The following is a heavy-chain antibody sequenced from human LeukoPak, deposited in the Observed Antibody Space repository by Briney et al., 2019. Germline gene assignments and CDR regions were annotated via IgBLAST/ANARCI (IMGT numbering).Heavy chain of an antibody. V-gene: IGHV4-31*03. CDR3: ARELPGGYDSGGGRLTWFDP. J-gene: IGHJ5*02. Sequence: PSQTLSLTCTVSGASISSDGYYWSWIRQRPGKALEWIGNIYYSGSTYYNPSLKSRVTVSLDTSENRFFLNLGSVTAADTAIYFCARELPGGYDSGGGRLTWFDPWGQGTLVTVSS. D-gene: IGHD5-12*01. CDR2: IYYSGST. CDR1: GASISSDGYY.